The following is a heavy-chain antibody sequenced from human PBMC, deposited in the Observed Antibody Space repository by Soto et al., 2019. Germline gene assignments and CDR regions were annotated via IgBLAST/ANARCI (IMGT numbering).Heavy chain of an antibody. D-gene: IGHD3-22*01. Sequence: QVHLQESGPGLVKPSGTLSLTCVVSGGSISGRNWWSWVRQAPGKGLEWIGEVFHSGDTTYSPSQRSRVTISVDKSKNQFSLNLISVTAVDSAVYYCTRLIYDSRLNYFYFDLWGQGALVTVSS. V-gene: IGHV4-4*02. CDR3: TRLIYDSRLNYFYFDL. CDR2: VFHSGDT. J-gene: IGHJ4*02. CDR1: GGSISGRNW.